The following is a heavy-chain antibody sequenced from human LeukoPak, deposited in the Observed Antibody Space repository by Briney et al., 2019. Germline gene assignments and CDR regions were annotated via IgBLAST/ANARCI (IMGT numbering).Heavy chain of an antibody. D-gene: IGHD2-8*02. CDR3: ARHLSCTGGSCSPRNFDY. J-gene: IGHJ4*02. Sequence: SETLSLTCTVSGGSISSYYWSWIRQPPGKGLEWIGYIYYSGSTNYNPSLKSRVTISVDTSKNQFSLKLSSVTAADTAVYYCARHLSCTGGSCSPRNFDYWGQGTLVTVSS. CDR2: IYYSGST. V-gene: IGHV4-59*08. CDR1: GGSISSYY.